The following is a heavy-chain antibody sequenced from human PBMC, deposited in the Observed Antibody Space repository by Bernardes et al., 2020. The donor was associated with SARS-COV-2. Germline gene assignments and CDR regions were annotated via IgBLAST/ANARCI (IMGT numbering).Heavy chain of an antibody. J-gene: IGHJ4*02. CDR1: GFTFSTYG. CDR2: IWYDGSNK. CDR3: AREATITSGGGLDY. D-gene: IGHD5-12*01. V-gene: IGHV3-33*01. Sequence: GSLRLSCAASGFTFSTYGMHWVRQAPGKGLEWVAVIWYDGSNKYYADSVKGRFTISRDNSKNTLYLQMNSLRAEDTAVYYCAREATITSGGGLDYWGQGTLVTVSS.